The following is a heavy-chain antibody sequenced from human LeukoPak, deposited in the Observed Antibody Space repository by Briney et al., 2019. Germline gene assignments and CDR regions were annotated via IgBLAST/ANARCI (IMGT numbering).Heavy chain of an antibody. CDR3: AAGSDYGGNKDY. D-gene: IGHD4-23*01. Sequence: GGSLRLSCAASGFTFSSYSMNWVRQAPGKGLEWVSSISSSSSYIYYADSVKGRFTISRDNAKNSLYLQMNSLRAEDTAVYYCAAGSDYGGNKDYWGQGTLVTVSS. CDR2: ISSSSSYI. J-gene: IGHJ4*02. CDR1: GFTFSSYS. V-gene: IGHV3-21*04.